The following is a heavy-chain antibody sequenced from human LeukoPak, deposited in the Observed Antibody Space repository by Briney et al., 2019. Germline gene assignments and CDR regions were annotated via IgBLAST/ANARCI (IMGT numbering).Heavy chain of an antibody. Sequence: WASVKVSCKASDYTFTSYDISWVRQAPGQGLEWMGWISAYNGNTNYAQKLQGRVTMTTDTSTSTAYMELRSLRSDDTAVYYCARSSSVTIPGYYFDYWGEGTLVTVSS. CDR2: ISAYNGNT. CDR1: DYTFTSYD. CDR3: ARSSSVTIPGYYFDY. J-gene: IGHJ4*02. D-gene: IGHD2-21*01. V-gene: IGHV1-18*01.